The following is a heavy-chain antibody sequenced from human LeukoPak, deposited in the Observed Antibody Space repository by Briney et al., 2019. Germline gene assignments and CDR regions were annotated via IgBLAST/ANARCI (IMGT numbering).Heavy chain of an antibody. D-gene: IGHD3-10*01. CDR2: ISGSGGST. CDR3: TTNERRRLLWFGEFPEY. Sequence: GGSLRLSCAASGFTFSSYAMSWVRQAPGKGLEWVSAISGSGGSTYYADSVKGRFTISRDNSKNTLYLQMNSLRAEDTAVYYCTTNERRRLLWFGEFPEYWGQGTLVTVSS. CDR1: GFTFSSYA. J-gene: IGHJ4*02. V-gene: IGHV3-23*01.